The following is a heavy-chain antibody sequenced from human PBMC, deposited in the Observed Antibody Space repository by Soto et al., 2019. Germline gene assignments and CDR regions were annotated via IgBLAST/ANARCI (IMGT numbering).Heavy chain of an antibody. V-gene: IGHV1-18*01. D-gene: IGHD3-22*01. CDR3: AKSPIRYKPYYYDSSGYTFDY. J-gene: IGHJ4*02. Sequence: ASVKVSCKASGYTFTSYGISWVRQAPGQGLEWMGWISAYNGNTNYAQKLQGRVTMTTDTSTSTAYMELRSLRSDDTAVYYCAKSPIRYKPYYYDSSGYTFDYWGQGTLVTVSS. CDR1: GYTFTSYG. CDR2: ISAYNGNT.